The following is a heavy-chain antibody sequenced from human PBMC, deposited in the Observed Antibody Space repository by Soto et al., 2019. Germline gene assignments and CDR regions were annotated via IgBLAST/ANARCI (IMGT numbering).Heavy chain of an antibody. V-gene: IGHV3-53*02. CDR1: GFTVSSNS. Sequence: VQLVETGGGLIQPGGSLRLSCAASGFTVSSNSMSWVRQAPGKGLEWVSVIYSGGSTYYADSVKGRFTISRDNSKNTLYLQMNSLRAEDTAVYYCARDRYDILTGYSYYYGMDVWGQGTTVTVSS. J-gene: IGHJ6*02. CDR2: IYSGGST. CDR3: ARDRYDILTGYSYYYGMDV. D-gene: IGHD3-9*01.